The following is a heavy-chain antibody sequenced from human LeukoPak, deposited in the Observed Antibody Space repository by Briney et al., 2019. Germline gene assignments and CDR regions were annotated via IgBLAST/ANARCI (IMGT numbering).Heavy chain of an antibody. CDR3: ARGRITMVRGVIDFDY. CDR2: ISAYNGNT. D-gene: IGHD3-10*01. CDR1: GYTFTSYG. Sequence: ASVKVSCKASGYTFTSYGISWVRQAPGQGLEWMGWISAYNGNTNYAQKLQGRVTMTTDTSTSTAYMELRSLRSDDTAVYYCARGRITMVRGVIDFDYWGQGTLVTVSS. J-gene: IGHJ4*02. V-gene: IGHV1-18*01.